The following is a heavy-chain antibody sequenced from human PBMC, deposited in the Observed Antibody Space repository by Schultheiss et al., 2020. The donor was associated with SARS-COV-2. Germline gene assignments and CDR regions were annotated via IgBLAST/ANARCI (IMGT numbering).Heavy chain of an antibody. CDR3: ARGYYGDFLSY. J-gene: IGHJ4*02. D-gene: IGHD4-17*01. CDR1: GGSISSSGYY. CDR2: IYYGGNT. Sequence: SETLSLTCSVSGGSISSSGYYWAWIRQSPGEGLHYIGTIYYGGNTYYNPSLKSRVFMSVDTSKNQFSLTVYSVTAADTAVYYCARGYYGDFLSYWGQGAPVTVSS. V-gene: IGHV4-39*07.